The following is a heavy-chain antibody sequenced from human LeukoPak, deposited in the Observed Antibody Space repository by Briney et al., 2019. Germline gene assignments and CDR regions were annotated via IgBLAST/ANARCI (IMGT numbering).Heavy chain of an antibody. V-gene: IGHV1-46*01. D-gene: IGHD3-9*01. CDR2: ISPSGGST. CDR3: AREGPYDILTGRRIYFDY. Sequence: ASVKVSCKAFGYTFTSNYMHWVQQAPGQGPEWMGVISPSGGSTSYAQKFQGRVTMTRDTSTSTVYMELSSLRSEDTAVYYCAREGPYDILTGRRIYFDYWGQGTLVTVSS. J-gene: IGHJ4*02. CDR1: GYTFTSNY.